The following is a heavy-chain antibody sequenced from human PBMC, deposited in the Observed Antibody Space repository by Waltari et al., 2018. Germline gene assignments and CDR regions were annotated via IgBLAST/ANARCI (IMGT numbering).Heavy chain of an antibody. Sequence: QMQLQESGPRLVKPSQTLSLTCTVSGSSIGSGDSFGSWIRLPPGKGLEWIGYIYYSASTYYNPSLEGRVSISVDTSKNHFSLQLTSVTAADTAIYFCASGSSIGTFGGFDYWGQGALVTVAS. D-gene: IGHD3-3*01. CDR3: ASGSSIGTFGGFDY. CDR1: GSSIGSGDSF. CDR2: IYYSAST. V-gene: IGHV4-30-4*08. J-gene: IGHJ4*02.